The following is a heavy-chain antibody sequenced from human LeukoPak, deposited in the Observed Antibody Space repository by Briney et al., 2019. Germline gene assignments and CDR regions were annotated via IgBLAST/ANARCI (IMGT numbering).Heavy chain of an antibody. CDR2: ISSSSYI. V-gene: IGHV3-21*01. J-gene: IGHJ4*02. Sequence: GGCLSLSCAPSGFTFSSYSTKWVRQAPGEGREWVSSISSSSYIYYEDSVKGRFTISRDNAKNSLYLQMNSLRAEDTAVYYCARSGFNLGRGAVDYWGQGALVTVSS. D-gene: IGHD3-10*01. CDR3: ARSGFNLGRGAVDY. CDR1: GFTFSSYS.